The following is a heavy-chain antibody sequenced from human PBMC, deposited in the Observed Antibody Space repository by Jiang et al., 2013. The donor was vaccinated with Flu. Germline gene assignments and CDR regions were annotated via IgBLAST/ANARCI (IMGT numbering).Heavy chain of an antibody. D-gene: IGHD2-15*01. J-gene: IGHJ4*02. V-gene: IGHV3-23*01. Sequence: QLLESGEAWSSLGVPETLLCSLWIHLYNYAMSWVRQAPGKGLEWVSTISGSGGSTYYADSVKGRFTISRDNSKNTLYVQMNSLRAEDTGVYYCAKGPGRYCSGGSCYYFDYWGQGTLVTVSS. CDR3: AKGPGRYCSGGSCYYFDY. CDR2: ISGSGGST. CDR1: IHLYNYA.